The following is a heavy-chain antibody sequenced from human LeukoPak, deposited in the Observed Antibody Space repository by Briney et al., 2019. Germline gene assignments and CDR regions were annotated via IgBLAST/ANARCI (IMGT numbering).Heavy chain of an antibody. CDR3: ARDGGFPVAGKTHDPFHI. Sequence: PGRSLRLSCAASGFTFRSYGMHWVRQAPGKGLEWVAVIWYDGSNKYYVDSVKGRFTISRDNSKNTLYLQMNSLKVEDTAVYYCARDGGFPVAGKTHDPFHIWGQGTMVTVSS. V-gene: IGHV3-33*01. J-gene: IGHJ3*02. CDR2: IWYDGSNK. CDR1: GFTFRSYG. D-gene: IGHD6-19*01.